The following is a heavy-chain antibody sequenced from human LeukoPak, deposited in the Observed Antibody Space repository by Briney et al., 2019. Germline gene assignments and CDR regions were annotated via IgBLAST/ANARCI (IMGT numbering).Heavy chain of an antibody. CDR3: AIWSANLNY. V-gene: IGHV3-7*01. J-gene: IGHJ4*02. CDR1: VFTFSNSW. CDR2: TYQGGSDE. Sequence: PGGSLRLSCTASVFTFSNSWASWLRQAPGKGLEWVAHTYQGGSDEYYVDSVKGRFTISRDNVKNSVYLQMNSLRPEDTALYYCAIWSANLNYWGQGTLVTVSS. D-gene: IGHD2-8*02.